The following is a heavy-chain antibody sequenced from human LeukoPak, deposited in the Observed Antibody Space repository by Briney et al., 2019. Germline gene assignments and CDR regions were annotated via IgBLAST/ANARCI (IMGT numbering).Heavy chain of an antibody. CDR1: GGSISSSTYY. Sequence: SETLSLTCTVSGGSISSSTYYWGWIRQPPGKGLEWIASIYYSGSTYYNPSLKSRVTISLDTSKNQFSLELSSVTAEDTAVYYCARGNSDYYDSSGYYFDYWGQGTLVTVSS. CDR3: ARGNSDYYDSSGYYFDY. J-gene: IGHJ4*02. D-gene: IGHD3-22*01. V-gene: IGHV4-39*07. CDR2: IYYSGST.